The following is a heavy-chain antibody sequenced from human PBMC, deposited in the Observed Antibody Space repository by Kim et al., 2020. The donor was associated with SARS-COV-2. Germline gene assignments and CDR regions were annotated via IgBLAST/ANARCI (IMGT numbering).Heavy chain of an antibody. V-gene: IGHV4-59*01. CDR3: ASHRVAVAGFHYYGMDV. J-gene: IGHJ6*02. CDR2: IYYSGST. CDR1: GGSISSYY. Sequence: SETLSLTCTVSGGSISSYYWSWIRQPPGKGLEWIGYIYYSGSTNYNPSLKSRVTISVDTSKNQFSLKLSSVTAADTAVYYCASHRVAVAGFHYYGMDVWGQGTTVTVSS. D-gene: IGHD6-19*01.